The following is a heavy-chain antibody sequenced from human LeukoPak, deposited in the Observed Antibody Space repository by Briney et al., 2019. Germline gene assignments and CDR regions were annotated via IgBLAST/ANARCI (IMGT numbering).Heavy chain of an antibody. Sequence: SVKASCKASGGTFSSYAISWMRQAPGQGLEWMGGIIPIFGTANYAQKFQGRVTITADESTSTAYMELSSLRSEDTAVYYCARVGGYCSSTSCRNWFDPWGQGTLVTVSS. CDR1: GGTFSSYA. D-gene: IGHD2-2*01. CDR2: IIPIFGTA. CDR3: ARVGGYCSSTSCRNWFDP. J-gene: IGHJ5*02. V-gene: IGHV1-69*13.